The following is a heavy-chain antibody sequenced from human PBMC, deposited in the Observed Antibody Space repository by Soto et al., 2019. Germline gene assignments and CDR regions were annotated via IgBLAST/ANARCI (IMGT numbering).Heavy chain of an antibody. CDR1: GYTFTSYA. Sequence: GASVKVSCKAPGYTFTSYAMHWVRQAPGQGLEWMGWINPNSGGTNYAQKFQGRVTMTRDTSISTAYMELSRLRSDDTAVYYCARGRDYYDSSGGARNDFDYWGQGTLVTVSS. J-gene: IGHJ4*02. CDR3: ARGRDYYDSSGGARNDFDY. V-gene: IGHV1-2*02. CDR2: INPNSGGT. D-gene: IGHD3-22*01.